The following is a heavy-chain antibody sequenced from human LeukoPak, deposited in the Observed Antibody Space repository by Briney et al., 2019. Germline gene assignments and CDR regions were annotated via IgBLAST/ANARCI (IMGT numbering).Heavy chain of an antibody. J-gene: IGHJ5*02. CDR1: GFTFSDYY. Sequence: PGGSLRLSCAASGFTFSDYYMSWLRQAPGKGLEWVSYISSSGSTIYYADSVKGRFTISRDNAKNSLYLQVNSLRAEDTAVYYCARVGYCSSTSCYTGDYNWFDPWGQGTLVTVSS. V-gene: IGHV3-11*01. D-gene: IGHD2-2*02. CDR2: ISSSGSTI. CDR3: ARVGYCSSTSCYTGDYNWFDP.